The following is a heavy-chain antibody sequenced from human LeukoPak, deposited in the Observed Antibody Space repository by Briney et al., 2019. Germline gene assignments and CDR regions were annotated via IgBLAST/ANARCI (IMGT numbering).Heavy chain of an antibody. Sequence: ASLKVSCKASVSPFIGQYLHCVRRAPGQGLEGRGWINPNNGDTDYAQKFQGRVTITYDTSISTTYMELSRLTSDDTAVYYCARWHYCDDRGYYPRGYFDYWGQGTLVTVSS. CDR2: INPNNGDT. D-gene: IGHD3-22*01. CDR1: VSPFIGQY. V-gene: IGHV1-2*02. CDR3: ARWHYCDDRGYYPRGYFDY. J-gene: IGHJ4*02.